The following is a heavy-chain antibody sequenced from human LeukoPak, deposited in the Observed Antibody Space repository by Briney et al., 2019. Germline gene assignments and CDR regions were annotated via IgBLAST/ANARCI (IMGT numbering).Heavy chain of an antibody. CDR3: ARDRGGDVIVPAASRFDY. J-gene: IGHJ4*02. Sequence: ASVKVSCKASGYTFTSYGISWVRQAPGQGLEWMGWISAYNGNTNYAQKLQGRVTMTTDTSTSTAYMELRSLRSDDTAVYYCARDRGGDVIVPAASRFDYWGQGTLVTVSS. V-gene: IGHV1-18*01. CDR2: ISAYNGNT. CDR1: GYTFTSYG. D-gene: IGHD2-2*01.